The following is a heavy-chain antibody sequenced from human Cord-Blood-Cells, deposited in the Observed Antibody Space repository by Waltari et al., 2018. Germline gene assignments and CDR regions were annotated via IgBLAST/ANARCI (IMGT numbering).Heavy chain of an antibody. J-gene: IGHJ6*03. CDR3: ARGVVVVDDSSGYYYYYYYMDV. Sequence: QVQLVQSGAEVKKPGASVKVSCKASGYTFTSYDINWVRQATGQGLEWMDHKGSNPGYTQKFQGRVTMSMNTSISTAYMELSSLRSEETAVYYCARGVVVVDDSSGYYYYYYYMDVWGKGTTVTVSS. V-gene: IGHV1-8*01. D-gene: IGHD3-22*01. CDR2: HKGSNP. CDR1: GYTFTSYD.